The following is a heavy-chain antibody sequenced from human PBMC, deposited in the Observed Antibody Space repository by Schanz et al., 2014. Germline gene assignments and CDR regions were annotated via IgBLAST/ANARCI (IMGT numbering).Heavy chain of an antibody. CDR3: AKDLPSDYYIAY. CDR2: IRYNGINE. D-gene: IGHD3-22*01. V-gene: IGHV3-30*02. Sequence: QVQLVESGGGVVQPGGSLRLSCAASGFTFSNYGLHWVRQAPGKGLEWVAFIRYNGINEYYADSVKGRFTISRDNSKNTLYLQMSRLRAEDTAVYYCAKDLPSDYYIAYWGQGARVTFSS. J-gene: IGHJ4*02. CDR1: GFTFSNYG.